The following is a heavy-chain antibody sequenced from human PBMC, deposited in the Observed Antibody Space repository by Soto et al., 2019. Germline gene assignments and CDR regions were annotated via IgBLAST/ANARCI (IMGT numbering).Heavy chain of an antibody. J-gene: IGHJ5*02. Sequence: LSLTCTVSGGSIATSSYFWAWIRRPPGKGLEWIGSIDYRGTIYNNPSLKSRVTISVDTSKNHFSLKLDSVTAADTALYYCSRRAPEGFDPWGQGTLVTVSS. CDR3: SRRAPEGFDP. V-gene: IGHV4-39*02. CDR2: IDYRGTI. CDR1: GGSIATSSYF.